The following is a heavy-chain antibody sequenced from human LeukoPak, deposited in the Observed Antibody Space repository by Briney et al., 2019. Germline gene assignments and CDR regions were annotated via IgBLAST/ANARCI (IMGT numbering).Heavy chain of an antibody. J-gene: IGHJ4*02. CDR1: GGSISRSSYL. CDR2: IYYSGST. CDR3: ARESPPAYCSSGSCYFDS. V-gene: IGHV4-39*06. Sequence: SETLSLTCTVSGGSISRSSYLWGWIRQPPGKGLEWIASIYYSGSTYHNPSLKSRVPISADTSKNEFALILSLLTAAVTAVYYCARESPPAYCSSGSCYFDSWGQGTLVTVSS. D-gene: IGHD2-15*01.